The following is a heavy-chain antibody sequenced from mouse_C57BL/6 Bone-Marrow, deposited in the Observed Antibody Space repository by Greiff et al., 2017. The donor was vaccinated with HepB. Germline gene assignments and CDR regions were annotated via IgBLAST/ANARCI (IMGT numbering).Heavy chain of an antibody. V-gene: IGHV5-9-1*02. D-gene: IGHD2-3*01. Sequence: EVKLMESGEGLVKPGGSLKLSCAASGFTFSSYAMSWVRQTPEKRLEWVAYISSGGDYIYYADTVKGRFTISGDNARNTLYLQMSSLKSEDTAMYYCTRGGLLPLDYWGQGTTLTVSS. CDR3: TRGGLLPLDY. J-gene: IGHJ2*01. CDR2: ISSGGDYI. CDR1: GFTFSSYA.